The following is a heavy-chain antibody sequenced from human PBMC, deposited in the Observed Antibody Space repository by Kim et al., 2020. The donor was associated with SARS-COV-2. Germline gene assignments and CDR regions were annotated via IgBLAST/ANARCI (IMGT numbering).Heavy chain of an antibody. CDR2: INRNSIKI. CDR3: ATYMWAIGHSTY. V-gene: IGHV3-21*01. CDR1: GFTFSSYN. D-gene: IGHD1-26*01. J-gene: IGHJ1*01. Sequence: GGSLRLSCAASGFTFSSYNMIWVRQAPGKGLEWVAPINRNSIKIYYADSVRGRFTVSRDNAEKSLYLHMSNLRAGDTAVYYCATYMWAIGHSTYGGQGAPLTVS.